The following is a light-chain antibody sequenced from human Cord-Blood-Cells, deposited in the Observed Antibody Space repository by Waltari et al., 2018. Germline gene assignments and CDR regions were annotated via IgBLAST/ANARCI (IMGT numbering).Light chain of an antibody. CDR3: QQYNNWPRT. J-gene: IGKJ1*01. CDR2: GAS. Sequence: EIVMTQSPATLSVSPGERATLSCRASQSVSSNLAWYQRKPGQAPRLLIYGASTRATGIPARFSGSGSGTEFTLTISSLHSEDFAVYYCQQYNNWPRTFGQGTKVEIK. V-gene: IGKV3-15*01. CDR1: QSVSSN.